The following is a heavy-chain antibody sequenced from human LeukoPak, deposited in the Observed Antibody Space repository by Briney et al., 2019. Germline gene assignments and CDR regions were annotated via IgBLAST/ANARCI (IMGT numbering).Heavy chain of an antibody. J-gene: IGHJ3*02. CDR3: ATGLRPDAFDI. CDR2: IIPILGIT. CDR1: GGTFSSYA. Sequence: SVKVSCKASGGTFSSYAISWVRQAPEQGLEWMGRIIPILGITNYAQKFQGRVTITADKSTSTAYMELSSLRSEDTAVYYCATGLRPDAFDIWGQGTMVTVSS. V-gene: IGHV1-69*04. D-gene: IGHD4-17*01.